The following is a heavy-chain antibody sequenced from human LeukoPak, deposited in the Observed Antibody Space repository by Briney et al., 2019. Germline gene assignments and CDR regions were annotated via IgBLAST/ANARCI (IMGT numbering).Heavy chain of an antibody. Sequence: GGSLRLSCAASGFTLSSYAMHWVRQAPGKGLEYLSAISGSGRSTYYANSVMGRFTISRDSSKNTLYLQMGSLRVEDMAVYYCARRFGELLNYMDVWGKGTTVTVSS. V-gene: IGHV3-64*01. J-gene: IGHJ6*03. CDR3: ARRFGELLNYMDV. CDR2: ISGSGRST. CDR1: GFTLSSYA. D-gene: IGHD3-10*01.